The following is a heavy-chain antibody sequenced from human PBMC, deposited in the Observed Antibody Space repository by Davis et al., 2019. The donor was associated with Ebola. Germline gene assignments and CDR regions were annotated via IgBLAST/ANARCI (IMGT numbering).Heavy chain of an antibody. Sequence: GESLKISCAASGFTFSDHYMDWVRQAPGKGLEWVSAISGSGGSTYYADSVKGRFTISRDNSKNTLYLQMNSLRAEDTAVYYCAKAAYGDYGFDYWGQGTLVTVSS. CDR3: AKAAYGDYGFDY. CDR2: ISGSGGST. D-gene: IGHD4-17*01. V-gene: IGHV3-23*01. CDR1: GFTFSDHY. J-gene: IGHJ4*02.